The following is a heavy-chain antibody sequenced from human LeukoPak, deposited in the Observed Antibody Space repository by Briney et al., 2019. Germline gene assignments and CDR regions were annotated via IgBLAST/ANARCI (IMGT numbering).Heavy chain of an antibody. D-gene: IGHD3-22*01. CDR3: ARLYYDSSGHY. CDR2: IYYSGST. CDR1: GGSISSYY. V-gene: IGHV4-59*01. J-gene: IGHJ4*02. Sequence: SETLSLTCSVSGGSISSYYWSWIRQPPGKGLEWIGYIYYSGSTNYNPSLKSRVTISVDTSQNQFSLKLSSVTAADTAVYYCARLYYDSSGHYWGQGTLVTVSS.